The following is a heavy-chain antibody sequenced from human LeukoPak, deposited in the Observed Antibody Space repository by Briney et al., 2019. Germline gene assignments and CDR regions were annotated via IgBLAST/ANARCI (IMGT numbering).Heavy chain of an antibody. CDR1: GGSISSGGYY. Sequence: SETLSLTCTVSGGSISSGGYYWSWIRQHPGKGLEWIGYIYYSGSTYYNPSLKSRVTISVDTSKNQFSLKLSSVTAAETAVYYCARGSGSAFDICGQGTMVTVSS. CDR2: IYYSGST. CDR3: ARGSGSAFDI. J-gene: IGHJ3*02. V-gene: IGHV4-31*03. D-gene: IGHD3-22*01.